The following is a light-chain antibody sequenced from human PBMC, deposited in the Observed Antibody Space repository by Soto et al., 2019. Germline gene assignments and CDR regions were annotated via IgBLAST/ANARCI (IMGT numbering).Light chain of an antibody. Sequence: QSALTQPASVSGSPGQSITISCTGTSSDVGGYNYVSWYQQHPGKAPKIMVYDVSNRPSGVSNRFSGSMSGNTASLTISGLQTEDEADYYCSSYTSSSFYVFGTGTKLTVL. CDR3: SSYTSSSFYV. V-gene: IGLV2-14*01. J-gene: IGLJ1*01. CDR2: DVS. CDR1: SSDVGGYNY.